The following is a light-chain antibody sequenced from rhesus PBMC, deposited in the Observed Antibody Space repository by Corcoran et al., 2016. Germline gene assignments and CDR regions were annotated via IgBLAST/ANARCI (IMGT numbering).Light chain of an antibody. CDR2: DTT. Sequence: DIQMTQSPSSLSASVGDKVTITCRASHGISRWLAWYQQKPGKAPILLIYDTTTLQSGDPSRLSGSGSATDYTLTIRSLQPEGFAPYYRQHGYNTPLTFGGGTKVEIK. J-gene: IGKJ4*01. CDR3: QHGYNTPLT. V-gene: IGKV1-18*01. CDR1: HGISRW.